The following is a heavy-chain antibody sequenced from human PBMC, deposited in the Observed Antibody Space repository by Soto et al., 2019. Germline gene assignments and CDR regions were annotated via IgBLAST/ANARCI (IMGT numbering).Heavy chain of an antibody. CDR3: GREQNSCDYRTADY. CDR2: ISYDGSRQ. CDR1: GFTLRNYA. V-gene: IGHV3-30*14. D-gene: IGHD3-22*01. Sequence: QVQLVESGGGVVQPGRSLRLSCKASGFTLRNYAMHWVRQAPGKGLEWLGVISYDGSRQFYADSLEGRFTISRDGSQNTLYLQMNSLRLEDTAVYFCGREQNSCDYRTADYWGQGTLVTVSS. J-gene: IGHJ4*02.